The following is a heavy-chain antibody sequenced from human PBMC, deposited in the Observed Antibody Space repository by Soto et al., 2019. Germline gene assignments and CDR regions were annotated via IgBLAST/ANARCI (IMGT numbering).Heavy chain of an antibody. CDR3: ARESEDLTSNFDY. CDR1: GFTFTRYS. V-gene: IGHV3-21*06. CDR2: ISSTTNYI. Sequence: GGSLRLSCAASGFTFTRYSMNWVRQAPGKGLEWVSSISSTTNYIYYGDSMKGRFTISRDNAKNSLYMEMNSLRAEDTAVYYCARESEDLTSNFDYWGQGTLVTVYS. J-gene: IGHJ4*02.